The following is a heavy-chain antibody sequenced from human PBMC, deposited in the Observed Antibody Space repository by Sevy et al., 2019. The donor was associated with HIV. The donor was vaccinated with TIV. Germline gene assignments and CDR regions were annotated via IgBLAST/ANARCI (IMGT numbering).Heavy chain of an antibody. V-gene: IGHV3-23*01. Sequence: GGSLRLSCAASGFTFSSYAMNWVRQAPGKGLEWVSVISGNGGSTSYADSVKGRFTISRDNSKNMVYLQMNSLRADDSAVYYCATHIVVVTAIRRDGYNSVYWGQGTLVTVSS. CDR1: GFTFSSYA. CDR3: ATHIVVVTAIRRDGYNSVY. CDR2: ISGNGGST. D-gene: IGHD2-21*02. J-gene: IGHJ4*02.